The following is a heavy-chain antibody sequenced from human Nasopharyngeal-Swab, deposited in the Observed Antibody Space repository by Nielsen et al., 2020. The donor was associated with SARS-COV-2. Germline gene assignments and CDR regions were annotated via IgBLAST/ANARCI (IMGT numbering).Heavy chain of an antibody. J-gene: IGHJ6*02. CDR3: TTDRRLHGDRGRYYYYSGMDV. V-gene: IGHV3-23*01. CDR1: GFTFSSYA. CDR2: ISGCGGST. Sequence: GESLKISCAASGFTFSSYAMSWVRQAPGKGLEWVSAISGCGGSTYYADSVKGRFTISRDNSKNTLYLQMNSLRAEDTAVYYCTTDRRLHGDRGRYYYYSGMDVWGQGTTVTVSS. D-gene: IGHD2-21*01.